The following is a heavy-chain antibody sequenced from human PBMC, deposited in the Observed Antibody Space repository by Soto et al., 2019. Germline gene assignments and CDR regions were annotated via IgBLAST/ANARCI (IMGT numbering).Heavy chain of an antibody. Sequence: GGSLRLSCAASGFTFSSYAMSWVRQAPGKGLEWVSAISGSGGSTYYADSVKGRFTISRDNSKNTLYLQMNSLRAEDTAVYYCAKAGVSSRTRYSSSSRPYYYYGMDVWGQGTTVTVSS. CDR1: GFTFSSYA. J-gene: IGHJ6*02. CDR3: AKAGVSSRTRYSSSSRPYYYYGMDV. CDR2: ISGSGGST. V-gene: IGHV3-23*01. D-gene: IGHD6-6*01.